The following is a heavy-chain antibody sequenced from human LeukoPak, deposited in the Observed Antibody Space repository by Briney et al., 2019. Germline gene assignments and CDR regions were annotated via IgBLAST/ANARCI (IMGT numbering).Heavy chain of an antibody. CDR3: ARASGVAAYYYYYYGMDV. CDR1: GGSISSYY. D-gene: IGHD2-15*01. Sequence: SETLSLTCTVSGGSISSYYWSWIRQPAGKGLEWIGRIYTSGSTNYNPSLKSRVTISVDTSKNQFSLKLSSVTAADTAVYYCARASGVAAYYYYYYGMDVWGQGTTVTVSS. CDR2: IYTSGST. J-gene: IGHJ6*02. V-gene: IGHV4-4*07.